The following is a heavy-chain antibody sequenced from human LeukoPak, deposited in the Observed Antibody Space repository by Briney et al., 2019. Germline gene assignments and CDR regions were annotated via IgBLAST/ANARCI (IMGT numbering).Heavy chain of an antibody. Sequence: PETLSLTRTVSGGSISTYYWNWIRQPPRKGLEWIGHIYHSGSTNYNPSLHSRVPISLDTSRNEFSLKLSPVTAADTAVYFCARGSYCSGGTCMFDYWGQGTRVSV. CDR1: GGSISTYY. CDR2: IYHSGST. J-gene: IGHJ4*02. CDR3: ARGSYCSGGTCMFDY. V-gene: IGHV4-59*01. D-gene: IGHD2-15*01.